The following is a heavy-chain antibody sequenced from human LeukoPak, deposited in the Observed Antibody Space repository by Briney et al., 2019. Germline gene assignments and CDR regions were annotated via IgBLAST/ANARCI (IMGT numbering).Heavy chain of an antibody. CDR2: ISYDGSNK. V-gene: IGHV3-30-3*01. Sequence: GRSLRLSCAASGFTFSSYAMHWVRQAPGKGLEWVAVISYDGSNKYYADSVKGRFTISRDNSKNTLYLQMNSLRAEDTAVYHCAKDALSGWYGYSDYWGQGTLVTVSS. CDR1: GFTFSSYA. J-gene: IGHJ4*02. CDR3: AKDALSGWYGYSDY. D-gene: IGHD6-19*01.